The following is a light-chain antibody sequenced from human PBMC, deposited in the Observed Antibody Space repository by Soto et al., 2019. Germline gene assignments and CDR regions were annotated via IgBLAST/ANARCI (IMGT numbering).Light chain of an antibody. CDR3: QQYNNWPWT. J-gene: IGKJ1*01. Sequence: EIVMTQSPATLSVSPGERATLSCRASQSVSSNLVWYQQKPGQAPRLLIYDASTRATGIPDRFSGSGSGTEFHPNISSPQSEDFAVYYCQQYNNWPWTFGQGTKVEIK. V-gene: IGKV3-15*01. CDR1: QSVSSN. CDR2: DAS.